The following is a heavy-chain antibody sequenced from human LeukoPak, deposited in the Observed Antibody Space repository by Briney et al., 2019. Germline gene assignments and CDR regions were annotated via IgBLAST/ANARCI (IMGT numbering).Heavy chain of an antibody. D-gene: IGHD3-3*01. CDR1: GFTFSSYS. Sequence: GGSLRLSCAASGFTFSSYSMNWVRQAPGKGLEWVSYISSSSSTIYYADSVKGRFTISRDNAKNSLYLQVNSLRAEDAAVYYCAREDVLRFLEWPYYFDYWGQGTLVTVSS. CDR3: AREDVLRFLEWPYYFDY. V-gene: IGHV3-48*01. CDR2: ISSSSSTI. J-gene: IGHJ4*02.